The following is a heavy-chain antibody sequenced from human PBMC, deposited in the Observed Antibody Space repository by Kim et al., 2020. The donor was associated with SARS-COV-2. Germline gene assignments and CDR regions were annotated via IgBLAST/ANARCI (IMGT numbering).Heavy chain of an antibody. Sequence: FYNPYPKSRLSISIDTSKSQFSLELSSVTAADTAIYYCARGIHDYGDYGFWGQGILVTVSP. J-gene: IGHJ4*02. D-gene: IGHD4-17*01. CDR3: ARGIHDYGDYGF. V-gene: IGHV4-31*02.